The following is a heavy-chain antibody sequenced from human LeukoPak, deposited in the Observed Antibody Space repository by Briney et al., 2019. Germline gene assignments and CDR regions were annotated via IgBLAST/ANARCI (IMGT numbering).Heavy chain of an antibody. CDR2: ISGDGEST. CDR1: GFTFYVYA. CDR3: AKGVPYGSESYYNPKYYYYMDV. Sequence: PGGSLRLSCAASGFTFYVYAMYCVPQAPGRGLEWVSLISGDGESTYYADSVKGRFTISRNNSKTSLSLQMNSLRTEDTALYYCAKGVPYGSESYYNPKYYYYMDVWGKGTTVTVSS. J-gene: IGHJ6*03. D-gene: IGHD3-10*01. V-gene: IGHV3-43*02.